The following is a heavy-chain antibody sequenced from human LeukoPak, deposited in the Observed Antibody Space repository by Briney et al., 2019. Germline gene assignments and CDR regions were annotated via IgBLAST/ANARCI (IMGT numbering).Heavy chain of an antibody. CDR2: IYTSGST. CDR1: GGSISSYY. D-gene: IGHD2-2*02. V-gene: IGHV4-4*07. CDR3: AREIFPYCSSTSCYTGNWFDP. Sequence: SETLSLTRTVSGGSISSYYWSWIRQPAGKGLEWIGRIYTSGSTNYNPSLKSRVTMSVDTSKNQFSLKLSSVTAADTAVYYCAREIFPYCSSTSCYTGNWFDPWGQGTLVTVSS. J-gene: IGHJ5*02.